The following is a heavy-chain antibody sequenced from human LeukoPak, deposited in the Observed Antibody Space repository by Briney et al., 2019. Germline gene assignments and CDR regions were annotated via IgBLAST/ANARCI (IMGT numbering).Heavy chain of an antibody. D-gene: IGHD2-2*01. CDR3: AHGSMYQLDY. Sequence: SGGSLRLSCAASGFSFSSHGMSWVRQAPGKGLEWVSGILGGAGSTYYADSVKGRFTISRDNSKNTLYLQMNSLRAEETAVYYCAHGSMYQLDYWGQGTLVTVSS. J-gene: IGHJ4*02. V-gene: IGHV3-23*01. CDR1: GFSFSSHG. CDR2: ILGGAGST.